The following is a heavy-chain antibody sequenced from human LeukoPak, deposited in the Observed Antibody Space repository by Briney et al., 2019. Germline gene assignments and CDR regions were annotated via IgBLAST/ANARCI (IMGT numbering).Heavy chain of an antibody. D-gene: IGHD2-8*01. J-gene: IGHJ4*02. CDR2: TSDRGDYT. V-gene: IGHV3-23*01. CDR1: GFTFSSYS. CDR3: AKGKYVYYFDY. Sequence: GGSLRLSCAASGFTFSSYSKSWVRQAPGKGLEWVSGTSDRGDYTYYADSVKGRFTISRDNSKNTLYLQMNSLRAEDTAVYYCAKGKYVYYFDYWGQGTLVTVSS.